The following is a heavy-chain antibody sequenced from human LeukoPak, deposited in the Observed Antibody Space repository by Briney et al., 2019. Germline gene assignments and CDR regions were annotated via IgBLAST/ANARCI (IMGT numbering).Heavy chain of an antibody. J-gene: IGHJ4*02. D-gene: IGHD3-3*01. Sequence: SQTLSLTCTVSGGSISISSYYWGWIRQPPGKGLEWIGSIYYSGSTYYNPSLKSRVTISVDTSKNQFSLKLSSVTAADTAVYYCARRRKYYDFWSGYYDDYWGQGTLVTVSS. CDR2: IYYSGST. V-gene: IGHV4-39*01. CDR1: GGSISISSYY. CDR3: ARRRKYYDFWSGYYDDY.